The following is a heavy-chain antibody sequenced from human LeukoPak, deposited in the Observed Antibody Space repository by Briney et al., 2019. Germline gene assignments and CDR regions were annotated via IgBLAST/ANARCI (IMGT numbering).Heavy chain of an antibody. V-gene: IGHV4-59*08. CDR3: ARHLRSSGYYSLDY. J-gene: IGHJ4*02. Sequence: SETLSLTCTVSGGSISSYCWSWTRQPPGKGLEWIGYIYYSGSTNYNPSLKSRVTISVDTSKNQFSLKLSSVTAADTAVYYCARHLRSSGYYSLDYWGQGTLVTVSS. CDR1: GGSISSYC. CDR2: IYYSGST. D-gene: IGHD3-22*01.